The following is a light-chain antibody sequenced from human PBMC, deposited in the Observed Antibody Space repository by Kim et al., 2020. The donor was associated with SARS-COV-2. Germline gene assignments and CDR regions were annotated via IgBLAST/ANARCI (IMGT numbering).Light chain of an antibody. Sequence: SPGERAPLSCRARQSVRSSLAWYQQRPGQAPRLLNYDASIRATGVPARFTGSGSGTEFTLTISSLQSEDFAVYFCQQYYTWSALTFGGGTKVDIK. J-gene: IGKJ4*01. CDR2: DAS. CDR1: QSVRSS. CDR3: QQYYTWSALT. V-gene: IGKV3D-15*01.